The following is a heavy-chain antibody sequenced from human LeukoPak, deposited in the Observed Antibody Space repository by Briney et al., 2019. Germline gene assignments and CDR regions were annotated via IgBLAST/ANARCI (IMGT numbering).Heavy chain of an antibody. CDR3: AREPYDYVSRFDY. D-gene: IGHD3-16*01. J-gene: IGHJ4*02. CDR1: GYTFTSYD. V-gene: IGHV1-18*01. Sequence: ASVKVSCKASGYTFTSYDINWVRQAPGQGLERMGWISAYNGDTNYAQKLQGRVTMTTDTSTSTAYMELTSLRSDDTAVYYCAREPYDYVSRFDYWGQGTLVTVSS. CDR2: ISAYNGDT.